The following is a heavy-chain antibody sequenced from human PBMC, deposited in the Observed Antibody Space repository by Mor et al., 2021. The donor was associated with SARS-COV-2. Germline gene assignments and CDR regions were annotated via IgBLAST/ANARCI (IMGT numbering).Heavy chain of an antibody. J-gene: IGHJ4*02. CDR3: ARASSSYYFDY. V-gene: IGHV3-30*01. D-gene: IGHD6-6*01. Sequence: YGGSNKYYADSVKGRFTISRDNSKNTLYLQMNSLRAEDTAVYYCARASSSYYFDYWGQGTL. CDR2: YGGSNK.